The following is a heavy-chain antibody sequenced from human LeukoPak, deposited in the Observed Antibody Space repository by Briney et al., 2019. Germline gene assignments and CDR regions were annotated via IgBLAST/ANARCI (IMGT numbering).Heavy chain of an antibody. J-gene: IGHJ4*02. V-gene: IGHV4-39*01. CDR1: GGSISSSSYY. D-gene: IGHD5-18*01. CDR3: ARLDVDTAMVSY. CDR2: IYYSGST. Sequence: TSGTLSLTCTVSGGSISSSSYYWGWIRQPPGKGLEWIGSIYYSGSTYYNPSLKSRVTISVDTSKNQFSLKLSSVTAADTAVYYCARLDVDTAMVSYWGQATLVTVSS.